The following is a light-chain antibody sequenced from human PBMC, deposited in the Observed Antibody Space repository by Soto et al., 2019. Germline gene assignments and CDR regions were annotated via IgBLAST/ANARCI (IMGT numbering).Light chain of an antibody. CDR3: QQYQNWPRT. V-gene: IGKV3-15*01. Sequence: EILLTQSPATLSVSPGERATLSCRASQSIRNSMARIQQKPGQAPRLLIYDTSTRATDIPARFSGSGSGTEFTLTISSLQSEDFAVYYCQQYQNWPRTFGQGTKVEIK. J-gene: IGKJ1*01. CDR1: QSIRNS. CDR2: DTS.